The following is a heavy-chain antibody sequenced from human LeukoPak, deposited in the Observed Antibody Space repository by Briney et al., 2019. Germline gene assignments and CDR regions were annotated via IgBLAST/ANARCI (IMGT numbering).Heavy chain of an antibody. CDR3: ARAEYYDYRYYMDV. CDR2: ISAYNGNT. D-gene: IGHD3-3*01. J-gene: IGHJ6*03. V-gene: IGHV1-18*01. Sequence: GASVKVSCKASGYTFTSYGISWVRQAPGRGLEWMGWISAYNGNTNYAQKLQGRVTMTTDTSTSTAYMELRSLRSDDTAVYYCARAEYYDYRYYMDVWGKGTTVTVSS. CDR1: GYTFTSYG.